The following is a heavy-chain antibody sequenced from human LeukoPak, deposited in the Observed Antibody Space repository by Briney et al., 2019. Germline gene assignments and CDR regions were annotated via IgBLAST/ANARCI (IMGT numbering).Heavy chain of an antibody. V-gene: IGHV3-7*01. J-gene: IGHJ1*01. CDR2: VQHIGGET. Sequence: GGSLRLSCAGSGFTFSNSWMGWVRQAPGKGLEWVAKVQHIGGETYYVDSVKGRFTISRDNAKNSVYLQMNSLGADDTAVYYCATYSILNAREFRYWGQGTLVTVTS. D-gene: IGHD4-11*01. CDR3: ATYSILNAREFRY. CDR1: GFTFSNSW.